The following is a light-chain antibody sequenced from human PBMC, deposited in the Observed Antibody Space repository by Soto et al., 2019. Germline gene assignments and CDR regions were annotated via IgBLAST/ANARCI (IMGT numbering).Light chain of an antibody. CDR1: SSNIGAGYD. J-gene: IGLJ2*01. CDR3: LSFDSSLSVV. CDR2: GNT. V-gene: IGLV1-40*01. Sequence: QSVLTQPPSVSGAPGHRVTISCTGGSSNIGAGYDVHWYQQLPGRAPKLLIYGNTNRPSGVPDRFSGSKSGTSASLAITGLQAEDEADYYCLSFDSSLSVVFGGGTKLTVL.